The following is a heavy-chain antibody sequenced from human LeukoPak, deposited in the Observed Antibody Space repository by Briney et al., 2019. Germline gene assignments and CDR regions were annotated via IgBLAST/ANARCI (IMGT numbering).Heavy chain of an antibody. CDR2: IKQDGSEK. D-gene: IGHD6-13*01. V-gene: IGHV3-7*01. Sequence: GGSLRLSCAASGFTFSSYWMSWVRQAPGKGLEWVANIKQDGSEKYYVDSVKGRFTISRGNPKNSLYLQINNLKAEDTAVYYCGRLAHNAWYAIDFWGQGALVTVSS. J-gene: IGHJ4*02. CDR1: GFTFSSYW. CDR3: GRLAHNAWYAIDF.